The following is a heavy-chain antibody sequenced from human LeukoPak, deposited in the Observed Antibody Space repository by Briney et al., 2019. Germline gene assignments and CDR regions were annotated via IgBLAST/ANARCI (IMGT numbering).Heavy chain of an antibody. Sequence: ASVKVSCKASGYTFTNYGITWVRQAPGQGLEWVGWISARDGTWNYALTLQDRLTMTTDTSTSTAYLVLRGLRSDDTAVYYCARVTHSGRGFDPWGQGTLVTVPS. CDR3: ARVTHSGRGFDP. D-gene: IGHD3-10*01. V-gene: IGHV1-18*01. CDR2: ISARDGTW. J-gene: IGHJ5*02. CDR1: GYTFTNYG.